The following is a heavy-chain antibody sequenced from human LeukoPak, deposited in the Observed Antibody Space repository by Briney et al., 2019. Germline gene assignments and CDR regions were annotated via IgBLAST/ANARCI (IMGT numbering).Heavy chain of an antibody. CDR2: IRYDGSNK. J-gene: IGHJ3*02. CDR3: ARDGADIVVVSAAYADAFDI. CDR1: GFTFSSYG. D-gene: IGHD2-2*01. V-gene: IGHV3-30*02. Sequence: GGSLRLSCAASGFTFSSYGMHWVRQAPGKGLEWVAFIRYDGSNKYYADSVKGRFTISRDNSKNTLYLQMNSLRAEDRAVYYCARDGADIVVVSAAYADAFDIWGRGTTVTVSS.